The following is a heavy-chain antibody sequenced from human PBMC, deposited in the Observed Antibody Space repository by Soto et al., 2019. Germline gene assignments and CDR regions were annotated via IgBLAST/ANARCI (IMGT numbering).Heavy chain of an antibody. CDR1: GGSISGSA. CDR2: VYYTGST. CDR3: AMSVAGPGTHIVY. Sequence: SETLSLACSVYGGSISGSAWSWIRQSPGKGLEWLGYVYYTGSTNYSPSLRSRVSISVATSKNEFSLRLSSVTAADTAVYFCAMSVAGPGTHIVYWCQGIQGTGST. J-gene: IGHJ4*02. D-gene: IGHD6-13*01. V-gene: IGHV4-59*01.